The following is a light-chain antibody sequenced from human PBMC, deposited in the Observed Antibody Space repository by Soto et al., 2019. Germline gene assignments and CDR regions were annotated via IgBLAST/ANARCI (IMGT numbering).Light chain of an antibody. V-gene: IGKV3-15*01. CDR2: GAS. CDR3: QQYNNWPPLWT. Sequence: EIVMTQSPATLSLSPGERATLSCRASQNVSSNLAWYQQKPGQAPRLLIHGASTRATGIPARFSGSGSGTEFTLTISSLQSEDFAVYYCQQYNNWPPLWTFGQGTKVDIK. CDR1: QNVSSN. J-gene: IGKJ1*01.